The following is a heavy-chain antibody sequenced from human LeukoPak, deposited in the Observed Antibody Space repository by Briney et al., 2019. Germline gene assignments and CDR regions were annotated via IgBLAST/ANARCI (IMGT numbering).Heavy chain of an antibody. V-gene: IGHV1-69*04. CDR1: GGTLSSYA. Sequence: SVKVSCKASGGTLSSYAISWVRQAPGQGLEWMGRIIPILGIANYAQKFQGRVTITADKSTSTAYMELSSLRSEDTAVYYCARDQDIRLGELPSAFDIWGQGTMVTVSS. D-gene: IGHD3-16*02. CDR2: IIPILGIA. J-gene: IGHJ3*02. CDR3: ARDQDIRLGELPSAFDI.